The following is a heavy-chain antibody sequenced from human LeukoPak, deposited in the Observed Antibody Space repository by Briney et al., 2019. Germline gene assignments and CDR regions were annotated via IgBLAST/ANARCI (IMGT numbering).Heavy chain of an antibody. CDR1: GGSFSGYY. J-gene: IGHJ4*02. CDR3: ARARYCSSTSCYGTFDY. V-gene: IGHV4-34*01. D-gene: IGHD2-2*01. Sequence: SETLSLTCAVYGGSFSGYYWSWIRQPPGKGLEWIGEINHSGSTNYNPSLKSRVTISVDTSKNQFSLKLGSVTAADTAVYYCARARYCSSTSCYGTFDYWGQGTLVTVSS. CDR2: INHSGST.